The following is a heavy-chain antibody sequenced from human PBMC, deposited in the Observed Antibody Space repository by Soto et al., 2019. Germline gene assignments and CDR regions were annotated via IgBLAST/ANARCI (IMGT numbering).Heavy chain of an antibody. D-gene: IGHD3-10*01. V-gene: IGHV1-18*01. CDR2: ISAYNGNT. J-gene: IGHJ5*02. CDR1: GYTFTSYG. Sequence: QVQLVQSGAEVKKPGASVKVSCKASGYTFTSYGISWVRQAPGQGLEWMGWISAYNGNTKYAQKLQGRVTMTTDTPTSTAYREMRSLRSDDTAVYYCARVSTMVRGVKGWFDPWGQGTLVTVSS. CDR3: ARVSTMVRGVKGWFDP.